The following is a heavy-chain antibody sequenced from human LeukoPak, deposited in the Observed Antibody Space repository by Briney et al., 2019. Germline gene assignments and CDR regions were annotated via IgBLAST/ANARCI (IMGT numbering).Heavy chain of an antibody. V-gene: IGHV3-21*01. Sequence: PGGSLRLSCAASGFTFSSYSMNWVRQAPGKGLEWVSSISSSSSYIYYADSVKGRFTISRDNAKNSLYLQMNSLGAEDTAVYYCARTVNFDWLPSGSDAFDIWGQGTMVTVSS. CDR2: ISSSSSYI. J-gene: IGHJ3*02. D-gene: IGHD3-9*01. CDR1: GFTFSSYS. CDR3: ARTVNFDWLPSGSDAFDI.